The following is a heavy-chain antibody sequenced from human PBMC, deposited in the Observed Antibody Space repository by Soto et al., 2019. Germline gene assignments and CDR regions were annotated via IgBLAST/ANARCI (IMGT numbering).Heavy chain of an antibody. Sequence: ASVKVSCKASGYTFTSYVISWVRQAPGQGLEWMGWISANSGNTNYAQKLQGWVTMTRDTSISTAYMELSSLRSEDTAVYYCARGPYSSSPYWYFDLWGRGTLVTVSS. V-gene: IGHV1-18*01. CDR2: ISANSGNT. D-gene: IGHD6-6*01. J-gene: IGHJ2*01. CDR3: ARGPYSSSPYWYFDL. CDR1: GYTFTSYV.